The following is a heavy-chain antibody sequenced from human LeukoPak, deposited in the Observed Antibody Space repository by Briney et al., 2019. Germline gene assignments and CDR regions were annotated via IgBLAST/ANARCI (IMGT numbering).Heavy chain of an antibody. CDR2: IYYNGII. V-gene: IGHV4-39*01. J-gene: IGHJ4*03. Sequence: SETLSLPCSVSGGLITSTISYWSCIRQPPRQGLEGIASIYYNGIIYYTASVESRVTMSVDTSRNSLSLQLSSLSADDTAVYYWVRQPTGKRGAVAANFENWGDRTLLTVSS. D-gene: IGHD6-19*01. CDR3: VRQPTGKRGAVAANFEN. CDR1: GGLITSTISY.